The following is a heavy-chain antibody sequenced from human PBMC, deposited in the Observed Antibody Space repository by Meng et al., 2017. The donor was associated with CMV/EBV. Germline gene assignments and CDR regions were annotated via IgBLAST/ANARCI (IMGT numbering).Heavy chain of an antibody. V-gene: IGHV3-30*02. D-gene: IGHD2-15*01. J-gene: IGHJ4*02. Sequence: GESLKISCAASGFTFRTYGMHWVRQAPGKGLEWVAFIRYDANTKWYADSVKGRFTISRDNSRNILYLQMSRLRSDDTAVYYCATWGRVVAAPSVDYWGQGTLVTVSS. CDR1: GFTFRTYG. CDR3: ATWGRVVAAPSVDY. CDR2: IRYDANTK.